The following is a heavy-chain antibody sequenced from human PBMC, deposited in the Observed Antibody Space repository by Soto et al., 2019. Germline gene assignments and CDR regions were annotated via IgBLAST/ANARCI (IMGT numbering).Heavy chain of an antibody. CDR3: ARGIAARPRGYDP. CDR2: ISDDSSYI. D-gene: IGHD6-6*01. V-gene: IGHV3-21*04. Sequence: GGSLRLSCAASGFMFSAYTMNWVRQAPGKGLEWLSSISDDSSYIDYADSLRGRFTVSRDNAKNSLYLQMNSLRAEDTAVYYCARGIAARPRGYDPWGQGTLVTVSS. J-gene: IGHJ5*02. CDR1: GFMFSAYT.